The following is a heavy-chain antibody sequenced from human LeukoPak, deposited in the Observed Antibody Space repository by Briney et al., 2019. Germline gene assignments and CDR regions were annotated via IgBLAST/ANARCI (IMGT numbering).Heavy chain of an antibody. D-gene: IGHD3-22*01. Sequence: PGGSLRLSCAASGFTFSSYAMSWVRQAPGKGLEWVSGIRGSGDNTYYADSVKGRFTISRDNSKNTLYVQVNSLGTEDTAAYYCATGSYYDSSGSFYFDSWGQGTLVTVSP. J-gene: IGHJ4*02. CDR1: GFTFSSYA. CDR2: IRGSGDNT. V-gene: IGHV3-23*01. CDR3: ATGSYYDSSGSFYFDS.